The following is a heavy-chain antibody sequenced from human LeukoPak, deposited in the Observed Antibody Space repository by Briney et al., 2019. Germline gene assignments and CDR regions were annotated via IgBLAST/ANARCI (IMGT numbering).Heavy chain of an antibody. J-gene: IGHJ4*02. CDR3: AKVELGSYWGYFDY. Sequence: GGSLRLSCAASGFTFSSYAMSWVRQAPGKGLEWVSAISGSGGSTYYADSVKGRFTISRDNSKNTLYLQMNSLRAEDTVVYYCAKVELGSYWGYFDYWGQGTLVTVSS. V-gene: IGHV3-23*01. CDR1: GFTFSSYA. D-gene: IGHD1-1*01. CDR2: ISGSGGST.